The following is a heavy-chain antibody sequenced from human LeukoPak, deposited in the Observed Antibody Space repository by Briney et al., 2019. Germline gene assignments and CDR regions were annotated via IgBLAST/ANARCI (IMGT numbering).Heavy chain of an antibody. CDR2: IYPGDSDT. D-gene: IGHD2-2*01. V-gene: IGHV5-51*01. CDR1: GYSFNSYW. J-gene: IGHJ4*02. CDR3: ASRYCSSTSCPVG. Sequence: GESLKISXKGSGYSFNSYWIGWVRQMPGKGLEWMGIIYPGDSDTRYSPSFQGQVTISADKSISTAYLQWSSLKASDTAMYYCASRYCSSTSCPVGWGQGTLVTVSS.